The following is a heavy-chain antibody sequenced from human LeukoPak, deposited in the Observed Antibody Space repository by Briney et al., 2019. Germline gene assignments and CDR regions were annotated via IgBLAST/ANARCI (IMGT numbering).Heavy chain of an antibody. Sequence: GGSLRLSCAASGFTFSSYSMNWVRQAPGERLEWVSSISSSSAYMYYADAVKGRFTISRDDAKNSLFLQMNSLRAEDTAVYYCARVWSDCSYTNCYISEYWGQETLVTVSS. CDR3: ARVWSDCSYTNCYISEY. D-gene: IGHD2-2*02. CDR2: ISSSSAYM. J-gene: IGHJ4*02. CDR1: GFTFSSYS. V-gene: IGHV3-21*01.